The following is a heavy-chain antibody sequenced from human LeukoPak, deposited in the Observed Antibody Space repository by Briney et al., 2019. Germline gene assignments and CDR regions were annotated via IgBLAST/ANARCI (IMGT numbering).Heavy chain of an antibody. D-gene: IGHD6-19*01. CDR2: IYTSGST. J-gene: IGHJ4*02. CDR3: ARDGDRAGLDY. CDR1: GGSIGSYY. V-gene: IGHV4-4*07. Sequence: SETLSLTCTVSGGSIGSYYWSWIRQPAGKGLEWIGRIYTSGSTNYNPSLKSRVTMSVDTSKNQFSLKLGSVTAADTAVYYCARDGDRAGLDYWGQGTLVTVSS.